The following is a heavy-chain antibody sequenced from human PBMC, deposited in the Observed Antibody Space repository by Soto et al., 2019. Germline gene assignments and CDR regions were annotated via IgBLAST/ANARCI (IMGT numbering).Heavy chain of an antibody. CDR1: GFTFSNYA. CDR2: ISDGYDGP. D-gene: IGHD2-21*01. CDR3: ARGGIGSAPGLGY. J-gene: IGHJ4*02. V-gene: IGHV3-23*01. Sequence: EVQLLESGGDLVQPGGSLRLSCAASGFTFSNYALTWVRQAPGKGLEWISSISDGYDGPYYADSVKGRFTLSRDNSRDTLSLQMNHLRADDTAVYYCARGGIGSAPGLGYWGPGTLVTVSS.